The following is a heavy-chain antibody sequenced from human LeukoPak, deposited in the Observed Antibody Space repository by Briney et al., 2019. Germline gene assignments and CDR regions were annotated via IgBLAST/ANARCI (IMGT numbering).Heavy chain of an antibody. CDR1: AYTFTDYY. CDR3: ARIDGPYSSGWYDDDY. D-gene: IGHD6-19*01. V-gene: IGHV1-2*06. CDR2: INPSSGDT. Sequence: ASVKVSCKASAYTFTDYYVHWVRQAPGQGLEWMGRINPSSGDTNYAQNFQGRVTMTRDTSISTAYMELSRLRSDDTAVYYCARIDGPYSSGWYDDDYWGQGTLVTVSS. J-gene: IGHJ4*02.